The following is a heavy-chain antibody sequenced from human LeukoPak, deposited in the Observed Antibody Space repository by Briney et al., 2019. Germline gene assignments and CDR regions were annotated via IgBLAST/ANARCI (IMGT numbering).Heavy chain of an antibody. CDR3: ARDQNAYYYGSGSYCFDY. Sequence: GGSLRLSCAASGFTFSSYAMHWVRQAPGKGLEWVAVISYDGSNKYYADSVKGRFTISRDNSKNTLYLQMNSLRAEDTAVYYCARDQNAYYYGSGSYCFDYWGQGTLVTVSS. D-gene: IGHD3-10*01. CDR1: GFTFSSYA. V-gene: IGHV3-30-3*01. CDR2: ISYDGSNK. J-gene: IGHJ4*02.